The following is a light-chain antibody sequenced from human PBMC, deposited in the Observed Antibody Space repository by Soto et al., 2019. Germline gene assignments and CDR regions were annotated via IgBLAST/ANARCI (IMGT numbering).Light chain of an antibody. J-gene: IGLJ1*01. CDR2: DVS. CDR1: SSDVGGYNY. CDR3: SPYTPSNTRQIV. V-gene: IGLV2-14*03. Sequence: QSVLTQPASVSGSPGQSITISCTGTSSDVGGYNYVSWYQHHPGKAPKLMIYDVSNRPSGVSNRFSGSKSGNTASLTISGLQPEDEADYYCSPYTPSNTRQIVFGTGRNVTVL.